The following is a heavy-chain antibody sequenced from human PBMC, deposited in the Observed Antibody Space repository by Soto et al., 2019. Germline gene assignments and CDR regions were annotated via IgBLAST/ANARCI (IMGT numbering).Heavy chain of an antibody. V-gene: IGHV4-39*01. CDR2: IYYSGST. CDR3: ARRGVVELGTLRYFDWPLYY. J-gene: IGHJ4*02. Sequence: SETLSLTCTVSGGSISSSSYYWGWIRQPPGKGLEWIGSIYYSGSTYYNPSLKSRVTISVDTSKNQFSLKLSSVTAADTAVYYCARRGVVELGTLRYFDWPLYYWGQGTLVTVSS. CDR1: GGSISSSSYY. D-gene: IGHD3-9*01.